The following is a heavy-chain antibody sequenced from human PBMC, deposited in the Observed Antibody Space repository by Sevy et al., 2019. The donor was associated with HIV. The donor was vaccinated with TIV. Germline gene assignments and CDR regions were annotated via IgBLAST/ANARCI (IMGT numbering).Heavy chain of an antibody. CDR3: AKCRWELLPLDY. Sequence: GGSLRLSCAASGFNLSNYAMSWVRQSPGKGLEWVSSIRGSGDNTYYADAVKGRFTISRDNSKNTLYLQMNTLKVEDTAVYYCAKCRWELLPLDYWGQGPPVTVSS. D-gene: IGHD1-26*01. CDR2: IRGSGDNT. J-gene: IGHJ4*02. V-gene: IGHV3-23*01. CDR1: GFNLSNYA.